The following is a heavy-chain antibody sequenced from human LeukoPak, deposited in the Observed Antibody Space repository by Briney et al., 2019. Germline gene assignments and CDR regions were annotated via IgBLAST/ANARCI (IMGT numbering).Heavy chain of an antibody. V-gene: IGHV3-21*01. D-gene: IGHD3-10*01. CDR2: ISSSSSYI. J-gene: IGHJ4*02. CDR3: ARGSGSGTYYPRFDY. Sequence: GSLRLSCAASGFTFSSYSMNWVRQAPGKGLEWVSSISSSSSYIYYADSVKGRFTISRDDAKNSLYLQMNSLRAEDTAVYYCARGSGSGTYYPRFDYWGQGSLATVSS. CDR1: GFTFSSYS.